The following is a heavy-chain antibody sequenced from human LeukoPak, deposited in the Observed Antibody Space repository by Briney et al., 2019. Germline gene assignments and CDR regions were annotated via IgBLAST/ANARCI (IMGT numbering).Heavy chain of an antibody. Sequence: GGTLRLSCVASGFTFNNYAMSWVRQAPGRGLEWASSTAGSGISKDYADSVKGRFTISKDKSKNTLYLQMNSLRAEDTAVYYCARGNPRRRYYFDYWGQGTLVTVSS. J-gene: IGHJ4*02. CDR1: GFTFNNYA. CDR3: ARGNPRRRYYFDY. V-gene: IGHV3-23*01. CDR2: TAGSGISK.